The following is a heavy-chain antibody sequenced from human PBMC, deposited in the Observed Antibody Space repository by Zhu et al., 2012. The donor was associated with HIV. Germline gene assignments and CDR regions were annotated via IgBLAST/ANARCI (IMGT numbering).Heavy chain of an antibody. CDR3: ASSSGGYGYFDY. CDR1: RYSISRGYY. J-gene: IGHJ4*02. D-gene: IGHD5-18*01. Sequence: QVQLQESGPRLVKFSQTLSLTCGVSRYSISRGYYWAWIRQPPGKGLEWIATIFHSGSPHYNPSLKNRVSVSVDTSKNQYSLKLTSVTAADTAVYYCASSSGGYGYFDYWGREPWSPSPQ. V-gene: IGHV4-38-2*01. CDR2: IFHSGSP.